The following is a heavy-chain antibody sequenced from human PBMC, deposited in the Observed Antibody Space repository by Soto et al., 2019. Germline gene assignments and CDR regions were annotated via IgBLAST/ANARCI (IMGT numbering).Heavy chain of an antibody. D-gene: IGHD3-22*01. Sequence: SVKVSCKASGGTFSSYAISWVRQAPGQGLEWMGGIIPIFGTANYAQKFQGRVTITADESTSTAYMELSSLRSEDTAVYYCARSLYYYDSSGYYYRWFDYWGQGTLVTVS. CDR3: ARSLYYYDSSGYYYRWFDY. V-gene: IGHV1-69*13. CDR1: GGTFSSYA. J-gene: IGHJ5*01. CDR2: IIPIFGTA.